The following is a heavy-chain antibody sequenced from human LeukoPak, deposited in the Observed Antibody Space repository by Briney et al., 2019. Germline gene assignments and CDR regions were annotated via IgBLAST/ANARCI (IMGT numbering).Heavy chain of an antibody. D-gene: IGHD1-7*01. Sequence: GGSLTLSCAASGFTFDDYAMHWVRQAPGKGLEWVSGISWNSGSIGYADSVRGRFTISRDNAKNSLYLQMNSLRTEDTALYYCAKGGNWNSPDYWGQGTLVTVSS. CDR3: AKGGNWNSPDY. CDR2: ISWNSGSI. J-gene: IGHJ4*02. V-gene: IGHV3-9*01. CDR1: GFTFDDYA.